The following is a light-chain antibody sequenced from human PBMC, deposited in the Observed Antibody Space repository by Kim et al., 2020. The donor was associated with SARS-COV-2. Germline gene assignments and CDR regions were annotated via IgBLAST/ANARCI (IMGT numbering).Light chain of an antibody. Sequence: ASVGDRVTITCRASQRISSWLAWYQQKPGKAPKLLIYDASSLESGVPSRFSGSRSETEFTLTISSLQPDDFATYYCQQYNSYSSTFGQGTRLEIK. J-gene: IGKJ5*01. CDR2: DAS. CDR1: QRISSW. CDR3: QQYNSYSST. V-gene: IGKV1-5*01.